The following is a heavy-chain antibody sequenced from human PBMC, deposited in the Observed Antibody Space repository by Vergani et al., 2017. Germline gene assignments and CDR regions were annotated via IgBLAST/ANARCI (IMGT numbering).Heavy chain of an antibody. CDR3: ARWGNEKSLDS. Sequence: QVQLVESEGGVVQPGRSLTLSCVASGFTFSSHGMHWVRPAPGKGLGWVAVIWNDGNNKYYGDSVKGRFTISRDNSKNTLYLQMNSLRVENTAVYYCARWGNEKSLDSWGQGTLVTVSS. V-gene: IGHV3-33*01. CDR2: IWNDGNNK. D-gene: IGHD1-1*01. CDR1: GFTFSSHG. J-gene: IGHJ5*01.